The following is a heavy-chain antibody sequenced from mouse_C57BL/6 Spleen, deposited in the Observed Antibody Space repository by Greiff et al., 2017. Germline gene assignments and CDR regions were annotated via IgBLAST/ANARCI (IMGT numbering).Heavy chain of an antibody. Sequence: QVQLQQSGAELARPGASVKMSCKASGYTFTSYTMHWVKQRPGQGLEWIGYINPSSGYTKYNQKFKDKATLTADKSSSTAYMQLSRLTSEDSAVYYCARDHYYGSSHWGQGTTLTVSS. D-gene: IGHD1-1*01. CDR2: INPSSGYT. J-gene: IGHJ2*01. CDR3: ARDHYYGSSH. V-gene: IGHV1-4*01. CDR1: GYTFTSYT.